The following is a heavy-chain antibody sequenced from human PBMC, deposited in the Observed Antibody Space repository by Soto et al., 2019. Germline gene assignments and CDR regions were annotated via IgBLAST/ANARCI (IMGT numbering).Heavy chain of an antibody. CDR1: GFTFSSYA. CDR2: ISYDGSNK. V-gene: IGHV3-30-3*01. Sequence: GGSLRLSCAASGFTFSSYAMHWVRQAPGKGLEWVAVISYDGSNKYYADSVKGRFTISRDNSKNTLYLQLNSLRAEDTAVYYCARDPAVTYDYWGQGTLVTVS. D-gene: IGHD4-17*01. J-gene: IGHJ4*02. CDR3: ARDPAVTYDY.